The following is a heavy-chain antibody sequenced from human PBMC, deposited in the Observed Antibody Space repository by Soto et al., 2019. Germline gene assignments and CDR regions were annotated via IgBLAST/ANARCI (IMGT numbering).Heavy chain of an antibody. D-gene: IGHD2-8*01. CDR2: INAGNGNT. CDR3: ARVRPLSEYCTNGVCYGRYYYYYGMDV. Sequence: QVQLVQSGAEVKKPGASVKVSCKASGYTFTSYAMHWVRQAPGQRLEWMGWINAGNGNTKYSQKFQGRVTITRDTAASRAYMELSSLRSEDTAVYYCARVRPLSEYCTNGVCYGRYYYYYGMDVWGQGTTVTVSS. V-gene: IGHV1-3*01. CDR1: GYTFTSYA. J-gene: IGHJ6*02.